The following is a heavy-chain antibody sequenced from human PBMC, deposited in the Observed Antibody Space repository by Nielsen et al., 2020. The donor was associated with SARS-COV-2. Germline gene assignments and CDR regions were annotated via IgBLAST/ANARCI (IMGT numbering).Heavy chain of an antibody. CDR1: GFIFTSHA. V-gene: IGHV3-30*18. Sequence: GGSLRLSCAASGFIFTSHAMHWVRQAPGKGLEWVAVVSYDGRTQYYADSVRGRFTISRDNSKNTLYLQMNSLRGEDTAVYYCAKDLADSWSDDYSAYYNMDVWGKGTTVTVSS. CDR3: AKDLADSWSDDYSAYYNMDV. CDR2: VSYDGRTQ. J-gene: IGHJ6*03. D-gene: IGHD3-3*01.